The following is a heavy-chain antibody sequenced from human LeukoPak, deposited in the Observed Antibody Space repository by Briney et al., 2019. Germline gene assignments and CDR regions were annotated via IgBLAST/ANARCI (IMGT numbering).Heavy chain of an antibody. CDR1: GGSFSGHY. J-gene: IGHJ4*02. CDR2: IYYSGST. V-gene: IGHV4-34*01. D-gene: IGHD1-26*01. CDR3: ARLVKIVGAYDY. Sequence: PSETLSLTCAVYGGSFSGHYWSWIRQPPGKGLEWIGSIYYSGSTYYNPSLKSRVTISVDTSKNQFSLKLSSVTAADTAVYYCARLVKIVGAYDYWGQGTLVTVSS.